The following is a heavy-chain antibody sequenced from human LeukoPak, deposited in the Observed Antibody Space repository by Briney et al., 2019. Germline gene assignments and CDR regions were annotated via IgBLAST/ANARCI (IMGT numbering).Heavy chain of an antibody. CDR1: GYTFTSYG. J-gene: IGHJ4*02. CDR3: ARVSRVVRSYYDSSGYYVGPPDY. Sequence: GSSVKVSCKASGYTFTSYGISWVRQAPGQGLEWMGWISAYNGNTNYAQKLQGRVTMTTDTSTSTAYMELRSLRSDDTAVYYCARVSRVVRSYYDSSGYYVGPPDYWGQGTLVTVSS. CDR2: ISAYNGNT. D-gene: IGHD3-22*01. V-gene: IGHV1-18*01.